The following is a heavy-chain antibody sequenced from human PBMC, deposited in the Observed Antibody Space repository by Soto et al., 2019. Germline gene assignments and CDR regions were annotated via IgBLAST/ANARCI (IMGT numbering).Heavy chain of an antibody. CDR3: AKAVGATTDWFDP. D-gene: IGHD1-26*01. CDR2: IWYDGSNK. V-gene: IGHV3-30*02. J-gene: IGHJ5*02. CDR1: GFTFSSYG. Sequence: PGGSLRLSCAASGFTFSSYGMHWVRQAPGKGLEWVAVIWYDGSNKYYADSVKGRFTISRDNSKNTLYLQMNSLRAEDTAVYYCAKAVGATTDWFDPWGQGTLVTVSS.